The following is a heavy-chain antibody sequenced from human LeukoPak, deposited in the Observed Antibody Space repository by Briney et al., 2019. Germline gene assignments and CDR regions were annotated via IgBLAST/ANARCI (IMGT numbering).Heavy chain of an antibody. D-gene: IGHD1-26*01. CDR1: GFSFTTYW. CDR3: ASYSGSYHDAFDI. CDR2: IYPGDSDT. Sequence: GESLKISCQASGFSFTTYWIAWVRQMPGKGLEWMGIIYPGDSDTRYSPSFQGQVTISADKSISTAYLQWSSLKASDTAMYYCASYSGSYHDAFDIWGQGTMVTVSS. J-gene: IGHJ3*02. V-gene: IGHV5-51*01.